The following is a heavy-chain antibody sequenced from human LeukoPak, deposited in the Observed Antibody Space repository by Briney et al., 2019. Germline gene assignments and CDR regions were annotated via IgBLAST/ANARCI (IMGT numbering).Heavy chain of an antibody. V-gene: IGHV3-30*04. CDR3: ARTVVVVVGASDYFDY. D-gene: IGHD2-2*01. Sequence: GGSLRLSCAASGFTFSSYAMHWVRQAPGKGLEWVAVISYDGSNKYYADSVKGRFTLSRDNAKSSLYLQMNSLRVEDTAMYFCARTVVVVVGASDYFDYWGQGTLVTVSS. J-gene: IGHJ4*02. CDR2: ISYDGSNK. CDR1: GFTFSSYA.